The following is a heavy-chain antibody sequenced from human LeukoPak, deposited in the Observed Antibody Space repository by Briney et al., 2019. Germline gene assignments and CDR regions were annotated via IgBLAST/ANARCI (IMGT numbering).Heavy chain of an antibody. CDR3: ARHISLGDTRVAFDI. J-gene: IGHJ3*02. V-gene: IGHV5-51*01. CDR2: IYPGDSDT. Sequence: KPGESLKISCKGSGYSFTSYWIGWVRQMPGKALEWMGNIYPGDSDTRYSPSFQGQVTISADKSINSAYLQWSSLKASDTAMYYCARHISLGDTRVAFDIWGQGTMVTVSS. CDR1: GYSFTSYW. D-gene: IGHD1-26*01.